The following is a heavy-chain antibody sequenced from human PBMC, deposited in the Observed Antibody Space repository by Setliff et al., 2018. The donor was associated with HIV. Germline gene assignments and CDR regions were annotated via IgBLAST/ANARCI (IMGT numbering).Heavy chain of an antibody. J-gene: IGHJ3*02. V-gene: IGHV3-74*01. CDR1: GFTFRNYW. CDR3: ARDASISSPYDAFDI. CDR2: INSDGSSA. Sequence: GGSLRLSCATTGFTFRNYWMHWVRQAPGKGLEWVSRINSDGSSARYGDSVEGRFTISRDNSKNTLYLQMNSLRAEDTAVYYCARDASISSPYDAFDIWGQGTMVTVSS. D-gene: IGHD6-6*01.